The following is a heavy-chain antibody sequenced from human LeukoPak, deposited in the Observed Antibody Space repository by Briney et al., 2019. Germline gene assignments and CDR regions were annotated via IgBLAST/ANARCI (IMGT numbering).Heavy chain of an antibody. D-gene: IGHD6-19*01. J-gene: IGHJ4*02. CDR1: GYIFRNYA. CDR3: GKAEAGTYYFDY. Sequence: QPGGSLRLSCAASGYIFRNYARRWVRQAPGKGLEWVSAISGGGGDRFYADSVKGRFTISRDNSKNTLYLQMSSLRVEDTAVYFCGKAEAGTYYFDYWGQGTLVTVSS. V-gene: IGHV3-23*01. CDR2: ISGGGGDR.